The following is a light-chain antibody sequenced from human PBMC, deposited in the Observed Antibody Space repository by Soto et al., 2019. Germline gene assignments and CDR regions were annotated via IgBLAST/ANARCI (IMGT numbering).Light chain of an antibody. J-gene: IGLJ1*01. CDR1: SSNIGGNS. CDR3: GSWDSSLSAYV. CDR2: GDN. Sequence: QSVLTQPPSVSAAPCQKVTISCSGSSSNIGGNSVSWYQQLPGTAPKLLIYGDNKRPSGIPDRFSGSKSGTSATLGITGFQTGDEADYYCGSWDSSLSAYVFGTGTKVTV. V-gene: IGLV1-51*01.